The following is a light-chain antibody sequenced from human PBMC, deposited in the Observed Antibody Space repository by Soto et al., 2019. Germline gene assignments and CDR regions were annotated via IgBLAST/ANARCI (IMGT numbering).Light chain of an antibody. J-gene: IGKJ4*01. CDR3: LQDYNYPLT. CDR1: QSVSSY. Sequence: EILLTQAQASLSLPPGHRASLPWRASQSVSSYLAWYQQKPGQAPRLLIYDASNRATGIPARFSGSGSGTDFTLTISSLEPEDFATYYCLQDYNYPLTFGGGTKVDIK. CDR2: DAS. V-gene: IGKV3-11*01.